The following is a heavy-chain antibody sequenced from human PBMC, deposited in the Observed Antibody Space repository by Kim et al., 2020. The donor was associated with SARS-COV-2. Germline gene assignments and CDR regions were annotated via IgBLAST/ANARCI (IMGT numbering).Heavy chain of an antibody. CDR3: ARGGPMVRGVPPFSYYGMDV. CDR1: GFTFSSYD. Sequence: GGSLRLSCAASGFTFSSYDMHWVRQATGKGLEWVSAIGTAGDPYYPGSVKGRFTISRENAKNSLYLQMNSLRAGDTAVYYCARGGPMVRGVPPFSYYGMDVWGQGTTVTVSS. V-gene: IGHV3-13*05. J-gene: IGHJ6*02. D-gene: IGHD3-10*01. CDR2: IGTAGDP.